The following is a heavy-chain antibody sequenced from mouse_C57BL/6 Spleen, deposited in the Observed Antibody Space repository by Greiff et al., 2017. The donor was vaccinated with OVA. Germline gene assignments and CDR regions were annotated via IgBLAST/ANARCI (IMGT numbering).Heavy chain of an antibody. J-gene: IGHJ2*01. D-gene: IGHD1-1*01. Sequence: QVQLQQPGAELVKPGASVKLSCKASGYTFTSYWMHWVKQRPGRGLEWIGRIDPNSGGTKYNEKFKSKATLTVDKPSSTAYMQLSSLTSEDSAVYYCARGFGITTVVAAHFDDWGQGTTLTVSS. V-gene: IGHV1-72*01. CDR3: ARGFGITTVVAAHFDD. CDR1: GYTFTSYW. CDR2: IDPNSGGT.